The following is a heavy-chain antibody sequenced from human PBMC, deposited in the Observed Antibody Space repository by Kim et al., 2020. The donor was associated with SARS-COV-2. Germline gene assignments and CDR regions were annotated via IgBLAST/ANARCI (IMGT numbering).Heavy chain of an antibody. CDR2: IDDTGST. J-gene: IGHJ4*02. Sequence: SETLSLTCAVYGGSFSTYYWFWIRQPPGKGLEWIGEIDDTGSTTYNPSLKSRVTVSVDMSTNQFSLKLTSLTAADTAIYYCAKVVVIPGNPHSDYWGQGTLVTVSS. D-gene: IGHD2-15*01. V-gene: IGHV4-34*01. CDR3: AKVVVIPGNPHSDY. CDR1: GGSFSTYY.